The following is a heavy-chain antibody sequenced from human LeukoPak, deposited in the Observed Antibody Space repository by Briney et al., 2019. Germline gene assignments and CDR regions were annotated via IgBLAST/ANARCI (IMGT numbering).Heavy chain of an antibody. CDR3: ARVSKVVPAAMGYMDV. V-gene: IGHV4-59*01. D-gene: IGHD2-2*01. Sequence: SETLSLTCTVSGGSISSYYWSWIRQPPGKGLEWIGYIYYSGSTNYNPSLKSRVTISVDTSKNQFSLKLSSVTAADTAVYYCARVSKVVPAAMGYMDVWGKGTTVTVSS. J-gene: IGHJ6*03. CDR2: IYYSGST. CDR1: GGSISSYY.